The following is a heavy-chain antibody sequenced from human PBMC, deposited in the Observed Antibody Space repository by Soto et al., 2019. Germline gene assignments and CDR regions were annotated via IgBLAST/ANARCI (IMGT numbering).Heavy chain of an antibody. J-gene: IGHJ4*02. V-gene: IGHV4-31*03. D-gene: IGHD4-17*01. Sequence: QVQLQESGPGLVKPSQTLSLTCTVSGGSISSGGYYWSWIRQHPGKGLEWIGYIYYSGSTYYNPSLKSRVTISVDTSKNQFSLKLSSVTAADTAVYYCARGAYEEDYGDYPAGDYWGQGTLVTVSS. CDR1: GGSISSGGYY. CDR3: ARGAYEEDYGDYPAGDY. CDR2: IYYSGST.